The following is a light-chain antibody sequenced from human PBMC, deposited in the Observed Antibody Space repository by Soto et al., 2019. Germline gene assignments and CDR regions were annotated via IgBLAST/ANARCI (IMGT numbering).Light chain of an antibody. CDR2: DVT. J-gene: IGLJ1*01. CDR1: SSDVGGYNY. CDR3: TSYTSSSTEV. V-gene: IGLV2-14*01. Sequence: ALTQPASVSGSPGQSITISCTGTSSDVGGYNYVSWYQQHPGKVPKLMIYDVTNRPSGVSNRFSGSKSGNTASLTISGLQAEDGADYYCTSYTSSSTEVFGTGTRSPS.